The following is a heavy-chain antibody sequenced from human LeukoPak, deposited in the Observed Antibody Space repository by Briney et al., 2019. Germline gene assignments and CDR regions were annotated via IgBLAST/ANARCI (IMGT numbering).Heavy chain of an antibody. Sequence: PSETLSLTCTVSGGSISSSSYYWGWIRQPPGKGLEWIGSIYYSGSTYYNPSLKSRVTISVDTSKNQFSLKLSSVTAADTAVYYCATDYDILTGYLYYFDYWGQGTLVTVSS. CDR3: ATDYDILTGYLYYFDY. CDR2: IYYSGST. CDR1: GGSISSSSYY. D-gene: IGHD3-9*01. J-gene: IGHJ4*02. V-gene: IGHV4-39*07.